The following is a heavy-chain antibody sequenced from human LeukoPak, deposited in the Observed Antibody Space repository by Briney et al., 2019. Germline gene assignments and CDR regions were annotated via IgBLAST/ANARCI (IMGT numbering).Heavy chain of an antibody. V-gene: IGHV3-23*01. J-gene: IGHJ4*02. D-gene: IGHD3-22*01. Sequence: GASLRLSCSASGFTFSSYAMSWVRQAPGKGLEWVSRISGSGGSTYYADSVKGRFTISRDNSKNTLYLQMNSLRADDTAVYYCAKDYASYSSGYYSAFDYWGQGTLVTVSS. CDR2: ISGSGGST. CDR1: GFTFSSYA. CDR3: AKDYASYSSGYYSAFDY.